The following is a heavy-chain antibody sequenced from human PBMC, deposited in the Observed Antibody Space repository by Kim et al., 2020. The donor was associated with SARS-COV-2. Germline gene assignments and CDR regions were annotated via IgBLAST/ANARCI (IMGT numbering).Heavy chain of an antibody. CDR2: IDPSDSYT. CDR1: GYSFTSYW. J-gene: IGHJ6*02. V-gene: IGHV5-10-1*01. CDR3: ARHDDLWFGELLFSYYYGMDV. Sequence: GESLKISCKGSGYSFTSYWISWVRQMPGKGLEWMGRIDPSDSYTNYSPSFQGHVTISADKSISTAYLQWSSLKASDTAMYYCARHDDLWFGELLFSYYYGMDVWGQGTTVTVSS. D-gene: IGHD3-10*01.